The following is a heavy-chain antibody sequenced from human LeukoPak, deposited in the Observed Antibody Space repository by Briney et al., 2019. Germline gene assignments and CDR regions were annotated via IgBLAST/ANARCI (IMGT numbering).Heavy chain of an antibody. D-gene: IGHD6-19*01. CDR3: AGLWQVAATDF. CDR1: GFTLSRYW. J-gene: IGHJ4*02. CDR2: IKQDGSEK. V-gene: IGHV3-7*01. Sequence: QTGGSLRLSCAAPGFTLSRYWMSWVRQAPGEGLEWVANIKQDGSEKFYVDSVRGRFTISRDNAENSLYLQMNSLRAEDTAVYYCAGLWQVAATDFWGQGALVTVSS.